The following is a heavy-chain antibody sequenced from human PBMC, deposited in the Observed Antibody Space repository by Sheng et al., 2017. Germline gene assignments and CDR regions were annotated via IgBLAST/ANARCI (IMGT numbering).Heavy chain of an antibody. CDR3: AGYNWFDP. V-gene: IGHV3-21*01. CDR1: GFSVSSYN. J-gene: IGHJ5*02. Sequence: EVQLVESGGGLVKPGGSLRLSCAASGFSVSSYNMNWVRQAPGKGPEWVSAISARGGSTYYADSVKGRFSISRDNAKNSIYLQMNSLRAEDTAVYYCAGYNWFDPVGPGEPWSPS. CDR2: ISARGGST.